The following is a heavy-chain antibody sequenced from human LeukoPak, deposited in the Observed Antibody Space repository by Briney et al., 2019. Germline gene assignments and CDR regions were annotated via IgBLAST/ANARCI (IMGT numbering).Heavy chain of an antibody. CDR3: AKLSLSGRSQSADY. J-gene: IGHJ4*02. D-gene: IGHD3-10*01. Sequence: GGSLRLSCAASGFTFSSYAMSWVRQAPGKGLEWVSAISGSGGGTYYADSVKGRFTISRDNSKDTLYLQMNSLRAEDTAVYYCAKLSLSGRSQSADYWGQGTLVTVSS. CDR1: GFTFSSYA. CDR2: ISGSGGGT. V-gene: IGHV3-23*01.